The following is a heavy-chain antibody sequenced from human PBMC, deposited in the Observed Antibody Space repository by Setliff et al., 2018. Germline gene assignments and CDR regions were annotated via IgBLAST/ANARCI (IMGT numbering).Heavy chain of an antibody. V-gene: IGHV3-30*02. Sequence: PGGSLRLSCAASGFTFSTYYMHWVRQPPGKGLEWVAFVHYDGVNKHYRDSVKGRFTISRDNSKNTLYLQMNSLRAEDTAVYYCVRGYCSSSSCYGTMGYWGQGTLVTVSS. CDR1: GFTFSTYY. J-gene: IGHJ4*02. CDR3: VRGYCSSSSCYGTMGY. D-gene: IGHD2-2*01. CDR2: VHYDGVNK.